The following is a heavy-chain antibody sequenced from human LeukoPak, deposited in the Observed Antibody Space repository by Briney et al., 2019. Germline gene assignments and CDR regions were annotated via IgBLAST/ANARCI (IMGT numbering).Heavy chain of an antibody. Sequence: ASVKVSCKASGYTFTGYYMHWVRQAPGQGLEWMGRINPNSGGTNYAQKFQGRVTMTRDTSISTAYMEMSRLRSDDTAVYYCARGPPGSGCLCDWGQGTLVTVSS. J-gene: IGHJ4*02. D-gene: IGHD6-19*01. CDR2: INPNSGGT. CDR1: GYTFTGYY. V-gene: IGHV1-2*06. CDR3: ARGPPGSGCLCD.